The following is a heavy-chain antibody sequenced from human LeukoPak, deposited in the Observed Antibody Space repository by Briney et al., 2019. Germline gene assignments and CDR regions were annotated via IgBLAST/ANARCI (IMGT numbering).Heavy chain of an antibody. CDR3: AKDLDILTGYLVDY. V-gene: IGHV3-30*18. D-gene: IGHD3-9*01. Sequence: GGSLRLSCAASGFTFSSYGMHWVRQAPGKGLEGVAVISYDGSNKYYADSVKGRFTISRDNSKKTLYMQMNSLRAEDTAVYYCAKDLDILTGYLVDYWGQGTLVTVSS. CDR2: ISYDGSNK. J-gene: IGHJ4*02. CDR1: GFTFSSYG.